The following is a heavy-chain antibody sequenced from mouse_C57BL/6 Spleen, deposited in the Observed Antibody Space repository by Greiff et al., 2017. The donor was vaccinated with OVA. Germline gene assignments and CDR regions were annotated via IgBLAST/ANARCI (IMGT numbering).Heavy chain of an antibody. CDR3: ARFYYGSSYYFDY. J-gene: IGHJ2*01. V-gene: IGHV1-76*01. CDR1: GYTFTDYY. CDR2: IYPGSGNT. Sequence: QVQLQQSGAELVRPGASVKLSCKASGYTFTDYYINWVKQRPGQGLEWIARIYPGSGNTYYNEKFKGKATLTAEKSSSTAYMQLSSLTSEDSAVYFCARFYYGSSYYFDYGGQGTTLTVSS. D-gene: IGHD1-1*01.